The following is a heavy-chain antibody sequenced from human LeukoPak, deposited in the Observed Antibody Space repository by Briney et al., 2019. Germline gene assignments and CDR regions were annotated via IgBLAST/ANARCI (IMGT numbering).Heavy chain of an antibody. CDR2: IIPIFGTA. CDR3: AREAAFLGSTGYSFDY. V-gene: IGHV1-69*05. CDR1: GGTFSSYA. Sequence: SVKVSCKASGGTFSSYAISWVRQAPGQGLEWMGRIIPIFGTANYAQKFQGRVTITTDESTSTAYMELSSLRSEDTAVYYCAREAAFLGSTGYSFDYWGQGTLVTVSS. J-gene: IGHJ4*02. D-gene: IGHD3-9*01.